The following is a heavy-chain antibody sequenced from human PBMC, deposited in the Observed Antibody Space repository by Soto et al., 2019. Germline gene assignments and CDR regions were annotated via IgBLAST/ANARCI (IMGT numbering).Heavy chain of an antibody. CDR2: FYSDGNT. V-gene: IGHV3-66*04. Sequence: GGSLRLSCAASGFTFSSYAMSWVRQAPGKGLEWVSSFYSDGNTYYADSVRGRFTISTDNSKDTLYLQMNSLRVDDTAMYYCARHMYYCWYFDLWGRGTLVTVSS. J-gene: IGHJ2*01. CDR3: ARHMYYCWYFDL. CDR1: GFTFSSYA. D-gene: IGHD2-8*01.